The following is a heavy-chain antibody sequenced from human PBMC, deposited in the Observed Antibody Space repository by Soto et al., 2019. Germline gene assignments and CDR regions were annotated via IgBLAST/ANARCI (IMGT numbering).Heavy chain of an antibody. CDR1: GGIFSSYA. CDR3: ARVGVVGAPPGADY. CDR2: VIPILGQA. D-gene: IGHD2-15*01. Sequence: QVQLVQSGAEVKKPGSSVKVSCKASGGIFSSYAISWLRQAPGQGLEWMGAVIPILGQAYYAQNFQDRVTITADESTRIAYGDLISQRSDDTAVYFCARVGVVGAPPGADYWGQGTLVTVSS. V-gene: IGHV1-69*01. J-gene: IGHJ4*02.